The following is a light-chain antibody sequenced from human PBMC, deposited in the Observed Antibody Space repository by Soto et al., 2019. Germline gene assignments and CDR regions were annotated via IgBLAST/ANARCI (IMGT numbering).Light chain of an antibody. CDR1: HYISNY. CDR3: QQTYKTPLT. V-gene: IGKV1-39*01. J-gene: IGKJ1*01. CDR2: LAS. Sequence: DIQMTQSPSSLSASVGDRVTITCRASHYISNYLNWYQQRLGKAPKLLIYLASSLSSGVPSKFSDSGSGTDFTLTISVLQPEDSATYYCQQTYKTPLTFGQGTKVDIK.